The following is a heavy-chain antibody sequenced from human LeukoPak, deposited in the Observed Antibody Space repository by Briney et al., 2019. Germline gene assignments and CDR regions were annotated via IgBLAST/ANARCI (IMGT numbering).Heavy chain of an antibody. CDR2: IYYSGST. V-gene: IGHV4-61*05. CDR3: ARSFDILTGSED. J-gene: IGHJ4*02. CDR1: GGSISSRSYY. Sequence: PSETLSLTCTVSGGSISSRSYYWGWIRQPPGKGLEWIGYIYYSGSTNYNPSLKSRVTISVDTSKNQFSLKLSSVTAADTAVYYCARSFDILTGSEDWGQGTLVTVSS. D-gene: IGHD3-9*01.